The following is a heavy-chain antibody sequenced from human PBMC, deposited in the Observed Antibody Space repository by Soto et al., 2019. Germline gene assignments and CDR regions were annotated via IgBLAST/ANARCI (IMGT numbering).Heavy chain of an antibody. CDR1: GGSISSYY. CDR2: IYYSGST. V-gene: IGHV4-59*01. CDR3: ARARQQWLVRWFDP. J-gene: IGHJ5*02. Sequence: SETLSLTCTVSGGSISSYYWSWIRQPPGKGLEWIGYIYYSGSTNYNPSLKSRVTISVDTSKNQFSLKLSSVTAADTAVYCCARARQQWLVRWFDPWGQGTLVTVSS. D-gene: IGHD6-19*01.